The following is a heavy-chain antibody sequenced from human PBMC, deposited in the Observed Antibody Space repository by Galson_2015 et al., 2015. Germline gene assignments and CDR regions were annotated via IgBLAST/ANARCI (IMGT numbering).Heavy chain of an antibody. D-gene: IGHD3-10*01. CDR2: ISGVNDST. Sequence: SGYTFARYTLHWLRQAPGQRLEWMGWISGVNDSTKYSQTFQGRVTISKDTFASTVSMELGSLRSDDTAVYYCARVWYYGSGSYFENYFDYWGQGTLVTVSS. J-gene: IGHJ4*02. CDR3: ARVWYYGSGSYFENYFDY. V-gene: IGHV1-3*01. CDR1: GYTFARYT.